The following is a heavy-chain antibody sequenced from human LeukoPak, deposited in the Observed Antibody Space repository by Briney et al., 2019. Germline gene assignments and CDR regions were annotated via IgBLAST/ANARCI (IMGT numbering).Heavy chain of an antibody. CDR2: IYHSGST. CDR3: ARDYDFWSGYLGN. J-gene: IGHJ4*02. D-gene: IGHD3-3*01. Sequence: SETLSLTCTVSTYSISSGYYWGWIRQPPGKGLEWIGSIYHSGSTYYNPSPKSRVTISVDTSKNQFSLKLSSMTAADTAVYYCARDYDFWSGYLGNWGQGTLVTVSS. CDR1: TYSISSGYY. V-gene: IGHV4-38-2*02.